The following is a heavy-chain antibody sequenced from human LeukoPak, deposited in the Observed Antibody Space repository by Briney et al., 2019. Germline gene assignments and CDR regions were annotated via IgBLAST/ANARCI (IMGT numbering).Heavy chain of an antibody. CDR2: ISSSGSTI. J-gene: IGHJ4*02. CDR1: GFTFSSYE. D-gene: IGHD3-22*01. CDR3: ARDSGQGEVITTVDY. Sequence: GGSLRLSCAASGFTFSSYEMNWVRQAPGKGLEWVSYISSSGSTIYYADSVKGRFTISRDNAKNSLYLQMNSLRAEDTAVYYCARDSGQGEVITTVDYWGQGTLVTVSS. V-gene: IGHV3-48*03.